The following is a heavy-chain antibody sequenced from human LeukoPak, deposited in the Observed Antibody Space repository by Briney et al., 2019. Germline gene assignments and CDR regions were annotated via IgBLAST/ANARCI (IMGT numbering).Heavy chain of an antibody. V-gene: IGHV4-59*01. Sequence: PSETLSLTCTISGGSISSYYWTWIRQSPGKGLEWIGYIYYSGGTNYNPSLKSRLTMSVDTTKNQFSLKLRSVTAADTAVYYCARFFGTYDAFDIWGPGTMVTVSS. CDR1: GGSISSYY. CDR2: IYYSGGT. J-gene: IGHJ3*02. D-gene: IGHD3/OR15-3a*01. CDR3: ARFFGTYDAFDI.